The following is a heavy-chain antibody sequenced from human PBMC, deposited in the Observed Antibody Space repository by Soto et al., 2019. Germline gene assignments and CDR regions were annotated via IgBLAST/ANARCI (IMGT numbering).Heavy chain of an antibody. J-gene: IGHJ3*02. D-gene: IGHD5-12*01. CDR1: GLTFSSYW. Sequence: PGGSLRLSCAASGLTFSSYWMHWVRQAPGEGLVWVSRINPDGTGINYADSVKGRFTISRDNAKNTLYLQMNSLRAEDTAVYYCASGVAPPGGGVFDIWGKGKMVTV. CDR3: ASGVAPPGGGVFDI. V-gene: IGHV3-74*01. CDR2: INPDGTGI.